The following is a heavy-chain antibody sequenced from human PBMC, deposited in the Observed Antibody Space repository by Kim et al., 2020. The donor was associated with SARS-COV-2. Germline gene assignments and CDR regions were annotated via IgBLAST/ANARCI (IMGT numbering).Heavy chain of an antibody. Sequence: SVKGRFTISRDKSKNTLYLQMTSLRAEDTAVYYCAKDLGSGYDSTGYGMDVWGQGTTVTVSS. J-gene: IGHJ6*02. D-gene: IGHD5-12*01. CDR3: AKDLGSGYDSTGYGMDV. V-gene: IGHV3-33*03.